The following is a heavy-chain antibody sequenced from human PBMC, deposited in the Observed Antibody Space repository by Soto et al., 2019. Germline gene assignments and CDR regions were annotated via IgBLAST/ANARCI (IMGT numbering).Heavy chain of an antibody. J-gene: IGHJ4*02. CDR1: GGSISSSNYY. V-gene: IGHV4-39*01. CDR2: IYYGGST. Sequence: SETLSLTCTVSGGSISSSNYYWGWIRQPPGKGLEWIGSIYYGGSTYYSPSLKSRATISVDKSKNQFSLKLSSVTAADTAVYYCARPYSSSSALDYWGQGTPVTVSS. D-gene: IGHD6-6*01. CDR3: ARPYSSSSALDY.